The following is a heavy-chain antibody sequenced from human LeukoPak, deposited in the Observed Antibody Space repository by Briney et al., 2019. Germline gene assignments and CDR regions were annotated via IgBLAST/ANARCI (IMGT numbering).Heavy chain of an antibody. Sequence: PSETLSLTCTVSGYSMNSGFYWAWIRQPPGKGLEWIGSIYHSGNTYYNPSLKSRVTISVDTSKNQFSLKLSSVTAADTAVYYCARDSVLSDSSGYDSTDDYWGQGTLVTVSS. V-gene: IGHV4-38-2*02. D-gene: IGHD3-22*01. CDR3: ARDSVLSDSSGYDSTDDY. CDR1: GYSMNSGFY. CDR2: IYHSGNT. J-gene: IGHJ4*02.